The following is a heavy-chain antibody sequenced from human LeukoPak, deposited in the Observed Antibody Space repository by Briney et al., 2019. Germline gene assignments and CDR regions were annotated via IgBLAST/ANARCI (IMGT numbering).Heavy chain of an antibody. J-gene: IGHJ3*02. CDR2: IYTSGST. Sequence: SETLSLTCTVSGGSISSYYWSWIRQPAGKGLEWIGRIYTSGSTNYNPSLKSRVTMSVDTSKNQFSLKLSSVTAADTAVYYCARVRARYCSGGSCFDAFDIWGQGTMVTVSS. V-gene: IGHV4-4*07. D-gene: IGHD2-15*01. CDR3: ARVRARYCSGGSCFDAFDI. CDR1: GGSISSYY.